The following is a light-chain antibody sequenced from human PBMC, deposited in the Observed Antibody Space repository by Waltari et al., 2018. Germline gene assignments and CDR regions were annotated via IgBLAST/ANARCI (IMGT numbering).Light chain of an antibody. Sequence: QSALPQPRSVSGSPGQSVPISCTGTSSDVGGHNSVSWYQHPPGKAPKLIIYDVTKRPSGVPDRFSASKSDNTASLTISGLQAEDEADYYCCSYAGSITFWVFGGGTKLTVL. CDR2: DVT. V-gene: IGLV2-11*01. J-gene: IGLJ3*02. CDR1: SSDVGGHNS. CDR3: CSYAGSITFWV.